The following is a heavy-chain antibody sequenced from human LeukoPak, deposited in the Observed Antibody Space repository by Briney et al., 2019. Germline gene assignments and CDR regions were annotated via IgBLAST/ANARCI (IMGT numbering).Heavy chain of an antibody. Sequence: ASETLSLTCAVSDYSNSSGYYWGWIRQPPGKGLEWIGSIFQSGNTYYNPSLKGRVTISVDTSENRFSLKLTSVTATDTAVYYCARDRRQLVTFDYWGQGTLVTVSS. V-gene: IGHV4-38-2*02. CDR1: DYSNSSGYY. D-gene: IGHD6-13*01. CDR3: ARDRRQLVTFDY. CDR2: IFQSGNT. J-gene: IGHJ4*02.